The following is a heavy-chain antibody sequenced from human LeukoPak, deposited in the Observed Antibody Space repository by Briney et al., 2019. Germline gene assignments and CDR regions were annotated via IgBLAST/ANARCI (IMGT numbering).Heavy chain of an antibody. CDR3: AKDKYDSSGYYYYYYMDV. D-gene: IGHD3-22*01. V-gene: IGHV3-23*01. Sequence: PGGSLRLSCAASGFTFSSYAMSWVRQAPGKGLEWVSSISGSGGSTYFADSVKGRFTISRDNSKNTLYLQMNSLRAEDTAVYYCAKDKYDSSGYYYYYYMDVWGKGTTVTVSS. CDR2: ISGSGGST. CDR1: GFTFSSYA. J-gene: IGHJ6*03.